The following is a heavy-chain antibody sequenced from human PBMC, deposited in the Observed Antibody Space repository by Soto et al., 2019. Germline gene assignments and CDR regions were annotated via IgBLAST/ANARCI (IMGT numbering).Heavy chain of an antibody. Sequence: SGTLCQTCTVSDCVISGDGCYSIWNRQPPGKGLEWIGYIYHGGSTYYNPSLKSRTTISVDTSKNQFSLKLSSVTAADTAVYYCARGRAYYDSSGYYYIDHWGQGALVTVSS. J-gene: IGHJ4*02. CDR1: DCVISGDGCY. D-gene: IGHD3-22*01. CDR3: ARGRAYYDSSGYYYIDH. CDR2: IYHGGST. V-gene: IGHV4-30-4*01.